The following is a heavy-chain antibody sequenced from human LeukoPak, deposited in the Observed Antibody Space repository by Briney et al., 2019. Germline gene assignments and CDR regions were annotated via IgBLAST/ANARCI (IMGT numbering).Heavy chain of an antibody. J-gene: IGHJ4*02. D-gene: IGHD3-22*01. CDR3: ARVSYDSSGYYGDY. CDR1: GGSISSGSYY. Sequence: TLSLTCTVSGGSISSGSYYWSWIRQPAGKGLEWIGRIYTSGSTNYNPSLKSRVTISVDTSKNQFPLKLSSVTAADTAVYYCARVSYDSSGYYGDYWGQGTLVTVSS. CDR2: IYTSGST. V-gene: IGHV4-61*02.